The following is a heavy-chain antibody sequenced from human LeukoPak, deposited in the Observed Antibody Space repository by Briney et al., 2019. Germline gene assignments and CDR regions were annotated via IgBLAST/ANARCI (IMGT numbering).Heavy chain of an antibody. Sequence: SETLSLTCTVSGGSISSSSYYWGWIRQPPGKGLEWIGSIYYSGSTYCNPSPKSRVTISVDTSKNQFSLKLSSVTAADTAVYYCARRSHRSIAAAGTGLDYWGQGTLVTVSS. CDR3: ARRSHRSIAAAGTGLDY. CDR1: GGSISSSSYY. D-gene: IGHD6-13*01. V-gene: IGHV4-39*01. CDR2: IYYSGST. J-gene: IGHJ4*02.